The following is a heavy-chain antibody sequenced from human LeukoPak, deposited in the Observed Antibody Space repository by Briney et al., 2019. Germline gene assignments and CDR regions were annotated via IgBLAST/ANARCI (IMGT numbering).Heavy chain of an antibody. CDR2: ISGSGGRT. V-gene: IGHV3-23*01. Sequence: PGGSLRLSCAASGFTFRSHTMACVRQAPGKGLEWVSGISGSGGRTYYADSVKGRFTISRDNSKNTLYLQMNSLRAEDTAVYYCAKGNCGSECYYHLDYWGQGTLVTVSS. CDR1: GFTFRSHT. J-gene: IGHJ4*02. D-gene: IGHD2-21*01. CDR3: AKGNCGSECYYHLDY.